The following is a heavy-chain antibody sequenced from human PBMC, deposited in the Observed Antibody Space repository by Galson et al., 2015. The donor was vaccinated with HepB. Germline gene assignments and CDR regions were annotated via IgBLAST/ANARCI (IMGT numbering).Heavy chain of an antibody. CDR1: GYSFTNYW. V-gene: IGHV5-10-1*01. CDR2: IDPTDSYA. J-gene: IGHJ4*02. CDR3: ARHGDNDFWNGYPNYFDS. Sequence: QSGAEVKKPGEYLRISCQGSGYSFTNYWISWVRQMPGKGLEWMGRIDPTDSYANYRPSFQGRVTISADKSISTVYLQWSSLKASDTAMYYCARHGDNDFWNGYPNYFDSWGQGTLVIVSS. D-gene: IGHD3-3*01.